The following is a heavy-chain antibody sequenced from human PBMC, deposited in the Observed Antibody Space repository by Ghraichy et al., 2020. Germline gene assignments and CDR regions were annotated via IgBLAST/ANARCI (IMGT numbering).Heavy chain of an antibody. Sequence: GSLRLSCTVSGGSVSSYYWSWIRQPAGKGLEWIGRIYTSGTTTYNPSLKSRVTMSLDTSKNQFSLKLSSVTAADTAVYFCARDLGAGGRNYYYYYMDVWGKGTTVAISS. V-gene: IGHV4-4*07. CDR3: ARDLGAGGRNYYYYYMDV. J-gene: IGHJ6*03. CDR1: GGSVSSYY. D-gene: IGHD3-16*01. CDR2: IYTSGTT.